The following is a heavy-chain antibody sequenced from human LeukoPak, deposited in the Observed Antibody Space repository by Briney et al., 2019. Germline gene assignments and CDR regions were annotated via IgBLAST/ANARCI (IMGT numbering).Heavy chain of an antibody. J-gene: IGHJ4*02. CDR1: GGSISSYY. V-gene: IGHV4-59*01. CDR3: ARVGDSSGYYGFYDY. Sequence: SETLSLTCTVSGGSISSYYWSWIRQSPGKGLEWIGYINYSGSTNYNPSLKSRVTISVDTSKNQFSLKLSPVTAADTAVYYCARVGDSSGYYGFYDYWGQGTLVTVSS. CDR2: INYSGST. D-gene: IGHD3-22*01.